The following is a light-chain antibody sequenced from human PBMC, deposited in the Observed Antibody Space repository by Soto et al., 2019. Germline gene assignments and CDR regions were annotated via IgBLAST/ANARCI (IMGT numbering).Light chain of an antibody. J-gene: IGKJ4*01. V-gene: IGKV3-11*01. Sequence: EIVLTQSPATLSLSPGERATLSCRASQSVSSYLAWYQQKPGQAPRLLIYDASNRATGIPARCSGSGSGTDFTRTSSSLEPEDCAVYYWQQRSNWLTFGGGTKVEIK. CDR1: QSVSSY. CDR2: DAS. CDR3: QQRSNWLT.